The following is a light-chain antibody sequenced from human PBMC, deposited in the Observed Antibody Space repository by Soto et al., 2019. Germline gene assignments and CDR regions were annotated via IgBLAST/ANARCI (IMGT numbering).Light chain of an antibody. J-gene: IGKJ2*01. V-gene: IGKV3-20*01. CDR3: QHYGRAPYT. CDR1: QSVSSSY. Sequence: EIVLTQSPGTLSLSPGERATLSCRASQSVSSSYLAWYQQKPGQAPRLLLYAASRRATDIPDRFSGSGSRTPFTPTISRLEPEDFAVYYCQHYGRAPYTLGQGTKLEIK. CDR2: AAS.